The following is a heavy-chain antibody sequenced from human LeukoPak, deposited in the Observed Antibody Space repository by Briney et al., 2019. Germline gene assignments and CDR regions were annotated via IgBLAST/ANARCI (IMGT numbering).Heavy chain of an antibody. D-gene: IGHD3-10*01. Sequence: GGSLRLSCAASGFTFSSYWMSWVRQAPGKGLEWAANIKQEGSEKYYVDSVKGRFTISRDNARNSLYLQMNNLRAEDTAVYYCARLVREVTNFESWGQGTLVTVSS. CDR2: IKQEGSEK. CDR3: ARLVREVTNFES. J-gene: IGHJ4*02. CDR1: GFTFSSYW. V-gene: IGHV3-7*01.